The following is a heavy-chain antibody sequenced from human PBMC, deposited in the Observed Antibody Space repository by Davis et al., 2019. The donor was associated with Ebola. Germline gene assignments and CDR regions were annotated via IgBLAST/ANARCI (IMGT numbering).Heavy chain of an antibody. J-gene: IGHJ2*01. V-gene: IGHV1-46*01. Sequence: AASVKVSCKASGYTFTSYYMHWVRQAPGQGLEWMGIINPSGGSTSYAQKFQGRVTMTRNTSTSTVYMELSSLRSEDTAVYYCATGTYYNDSSGYGARYFDLWGRGTLVTVSS. D-gene: IGHD3-22*01. CDR3: ATGTYYNDSSGYGARYFDL. CDR2: INPSGGST. CDR1: GYTFTSYY.